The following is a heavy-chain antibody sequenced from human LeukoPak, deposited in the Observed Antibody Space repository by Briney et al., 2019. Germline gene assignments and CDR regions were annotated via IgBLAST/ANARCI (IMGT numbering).Heavy chain of an antibody. V-gene: IGHV3-23*01. J-gene: IGHJ1*01. CDR3: AKRERLGYCSGGSCYNRAEYFQH. Sequence: PGGSLRLSCAASGFSFSNYAMSWVRQAPGKGLEWVSGISGSGGSTYYADSVKGRFTISRDNSKNTLYLQMNSLRAEDTAVYYCAKRERLGYCSGGSCYNRAEYFQHWGQGTLVTVSS. CDR1: GFSFSNYA. CDR2: ISGSGGST. D-gene: IGHD2-15*01.